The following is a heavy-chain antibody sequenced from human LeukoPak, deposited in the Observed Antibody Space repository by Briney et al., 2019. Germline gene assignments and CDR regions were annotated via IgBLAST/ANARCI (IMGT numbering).Heavy chain of an antibody. CDR3: AKELGYSGSYFSRGAFDI. D-gene: IGHD1-26*01. Sequence: PGGSLRLSCAASGFTFSSYAMSWVRLAPGKGLEWVSAISGSGGSTYYADSVKGRFTISRDNSKNTLYLQMNSLRAEDTAVYYCAKELGYSGSYFSRGAFDIWGQGTMVTVSS. CDR2: ISGSGGST. J-gene: IGHJ3*02. V-gene: IGHV3-23*01. CDR1: GFTFSSYA.